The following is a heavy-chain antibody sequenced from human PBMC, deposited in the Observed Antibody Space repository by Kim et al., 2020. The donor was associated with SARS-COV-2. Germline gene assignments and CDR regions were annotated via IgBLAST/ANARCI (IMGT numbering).Heavy chain of an antibody. V-gene: IGHV4-34*01. CDR2: INHSGST. CDR1: GGSFSGYY. CDR3: ARRGRAAAPWFDT. D-gene: IGHD2-2*01. Sequence: SETLSLTCAVYGGSFSGYYWSWIRQPPGKGLEWIGEINHSGSTNYNPSLKSRVTISVDTSKNQFSLKLSSVTAADTAVYYCARRGRAAAPWFDTWGQGTLGTVSS. J-gene: IGHJ5*02.